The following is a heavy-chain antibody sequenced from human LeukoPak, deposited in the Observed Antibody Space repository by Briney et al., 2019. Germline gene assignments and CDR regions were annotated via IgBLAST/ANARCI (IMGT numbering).Heavy chain of an antibody. V-gene: IGHV4-34*01. CDR3: ASTDALIAARPYYFDY. CDR2: INHSGST. J-gene: IGHJ4*02. D-gene: IGHD6-6*01. CDR1: GGSFSGYY. Sequence: PSETLSLTCAVYGGSFSGYYWSWIRPPPGKGLEWIGEINHSGSTNYNPSLKSRVTISVDTSKNQFSLKLSSVTAADTAVYYCASTDALIAARPYYFDYWGQGTLVTVSS.